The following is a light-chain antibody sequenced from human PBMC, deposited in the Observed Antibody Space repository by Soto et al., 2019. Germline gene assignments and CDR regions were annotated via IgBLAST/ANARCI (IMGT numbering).Light chain of an antibody. CDR3: ASWDGRLNGPV. CDR2: SND. V-gene: IGLV1-44*01. J-gene: IGLJ3*02. Sequence: QSVLTQPPSVSGTPGPRVTLFCSGSTSNMRGHTVHWYQQLPGTAPKLIIDSNDKRYAGVSDRFTGSKSGTSASLAVSGLQSEDEADYYCASWDGRLNGPVSGGGTKLTVL. CDR1: TSNMRGHT.